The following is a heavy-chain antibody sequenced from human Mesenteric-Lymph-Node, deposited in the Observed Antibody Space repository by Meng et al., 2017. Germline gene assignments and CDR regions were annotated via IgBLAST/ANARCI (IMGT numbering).Heavy chain of an antibody. V-gene: IGHV3-53*01. CDR2: IYSGGST. J-gene: IGHJ4*02. Sequence: GESLKISCAASGFTVSSNYMSWVRQAPGKGLEWVSVIYSGGSTYYADSVKGRFTISRDNSKNTLYLQMNSLRAEDTAVYYCAKDTYYYDSSGYYYLDYWGQGTLVTVSS. D-gene: IGHD3-22*01. CDR3: AKDTYYYDSSGYYYLDY. CDR1: GFTVSSNY.